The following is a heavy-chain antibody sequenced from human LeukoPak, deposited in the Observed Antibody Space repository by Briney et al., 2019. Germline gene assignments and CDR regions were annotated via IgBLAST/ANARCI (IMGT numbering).Heavy chain of an antibody. CDR2: IYSGGST. D-gene: IGHD6-6*01. J-gene: IGHJ6*02. V-gene: IGHV3-53*04. CDR3: ARSAARLRYYYAMDA. Sequence: GGSLRLSCAASGFTVSGNYMSWVRQAPGKGLEWVSVIYSGGSTYYADSVKGRFTISRHNSKNTLYLQMSSLRAEDTAVYFCARSAARLRYYYAMDAWGQGTTVTVCS. CDR1: GFTVSGNY.